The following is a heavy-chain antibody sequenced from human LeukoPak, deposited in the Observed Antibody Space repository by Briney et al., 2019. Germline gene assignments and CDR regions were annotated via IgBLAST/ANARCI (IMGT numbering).Heavy chain of an antibody. CDR2: IKYDGSEQ. V-gene: IGHV3-7*01. Sequence: GGSLRLSCAPSGFTLSSYWISWVRHAPGKGLEWVANIKYDGSEQKYVDSVKGRFAISRDNARNTLYLQMKRLRAEDTAVYYCARDIEAAGLFFDYWGRGTLVTVSS. D-gene: IGHD6-13*01. CDR1: GFTLSSYW. J-gene: IGHJ4*02. CDR3: ARDIEAAGLFFDY.